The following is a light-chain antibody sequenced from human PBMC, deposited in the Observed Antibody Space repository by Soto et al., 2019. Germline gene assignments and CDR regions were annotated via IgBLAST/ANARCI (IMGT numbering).Light chain of an antibody. V-gene: IGKV3-15*01. J-gene: IGKJ1*01. CDR1: QSVSSF. Sequence: EKVMTQSPATLSMSPGERATHSCRASQSVSSFLAWYQQKPGQAPRLLIYGASTRATGIPARFSGSGSGTEFTLTISSLQSEDFAVYYCQQYSNWPSWTFGQGTKV. CDR2: GAS. CDR3: QQYSNWPSWT.